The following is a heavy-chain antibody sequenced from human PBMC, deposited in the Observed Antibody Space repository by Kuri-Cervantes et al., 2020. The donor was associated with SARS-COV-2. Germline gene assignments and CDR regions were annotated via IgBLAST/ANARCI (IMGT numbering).Heavy chain of an antibody. Sequence: SCTVSGGSISSGSCYWSWIRQPAGKGLEWIGYIYTSGSTNYSPSLKSRVTISVDTSKNQFSLKLSSVTAADTAVYYCARSPWTSYIFDYWGLGTLVTVSS. CDR1: GGSISSGSCY. J-gene: IGHJ4*02. D-gene: IGHD3-10*01. CDR2: IYTSGST. V-gene: IGHV4-61*09. CDR3: ARSPWTSYIFDY.